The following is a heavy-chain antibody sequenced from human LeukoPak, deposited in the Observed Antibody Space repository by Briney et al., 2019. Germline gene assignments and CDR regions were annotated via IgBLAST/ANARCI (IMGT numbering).Heavy chain of an antibody. CDR1: GGTFSSYA. Sequence: ASVKVSCKASGGTFSSYAISWVRQAPGQGLEWMGRIIPIFGTANYAQKFQGRVTITTDESTSTAYMELSSLRSEDMAVYYCARVWARLESTNAFDIWGQGTMVTVSS. CDR3: ARVWARLESTNAFDI. D-gene: IGHD3-16*01. CDR2: IIPIFGTA. J-gene: IGHJ3*02. V-gene: IGHV1-69*05.